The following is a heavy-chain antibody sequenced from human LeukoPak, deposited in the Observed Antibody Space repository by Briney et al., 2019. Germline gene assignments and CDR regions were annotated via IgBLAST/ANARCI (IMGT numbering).Heavy chain of an antibody. Sequence: SGPTLVKPTQTLTLTCTFSGFSLSTSGVGVGWIRQPPGKALEWPALIYWGDDKRYSPSQKSRLTITADTSKNQVVLTMTNMDPVDTATYYCAHSPFSGWNRYYFDYWGQGTLVTVSS. J-gene: IGHJ4*02. CDR3: AHSPFSGWNRYYFDY. CDR1: GFSLSTSGVG. V-gene: IGHV2-5*02. CDR2: IYWGDDK. D-gene: IGHD6-19*01.